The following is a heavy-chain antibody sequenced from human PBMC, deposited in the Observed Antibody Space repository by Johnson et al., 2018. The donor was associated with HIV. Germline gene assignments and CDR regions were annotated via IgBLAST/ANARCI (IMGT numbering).Heavy chain of an antibody. D-gene: IGHD1-26*01. CDR2: LYSGGST. V-gene: IGHV3-53*01. CDR1: GFTVSSNY. CDR3: ARGGSSGYMDDAFDI. J-gene: IGHJ3*02. Sequence: VQLVESGGGLIQPGGSLRLSCAASGFTVSSNYMSWFRQAPGKVLEWVSVLYSGGSTYYADSVKGRFTLSRDNSKNTLYLQMNSLRAEDTAVYYCARGGSSGYMDDAFDIWGQGTMVTVSS.